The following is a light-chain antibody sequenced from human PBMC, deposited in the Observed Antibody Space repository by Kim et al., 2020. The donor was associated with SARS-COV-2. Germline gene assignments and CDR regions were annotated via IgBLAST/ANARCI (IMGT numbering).Light chain of an antibody. CDR1: QSVSSNS. Sequence: SPGESATLTCGASQSVSSNSLAWYQQKPGQAPRLLIYGASSRATGIPDRFSGSGSGTDFTLTITRLEPEDFAVYYCQQYSSSPATFGQGTKVEVK. V-gene: IGKV3-20*01. CDR3: QQYSSSPAT. CDR2: GAS. J-gene: IGKJ1*01.